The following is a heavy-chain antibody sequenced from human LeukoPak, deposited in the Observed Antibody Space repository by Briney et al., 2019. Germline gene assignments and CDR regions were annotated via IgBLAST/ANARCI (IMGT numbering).Heavy chain of an antibody. CDR2: ISGSGGST. CDR1: GFTFSSYG. V-gene: IGHV3-23*01. Sequence: PGGTLRLSCAASGFTFSSYGMSWVRQAPGKGLEWVSAISGSGGSTYYADSVKGRFTISRDNSKNTLYLQMNSLRAEDTAVYYCARVALGIYGGNDDAFDIWGQGTMVTVSS. CDR3: ARVALGIYGGNDDAFDI. J-gene: IGHJ3*02. D-gene: IGHD4-23*01.